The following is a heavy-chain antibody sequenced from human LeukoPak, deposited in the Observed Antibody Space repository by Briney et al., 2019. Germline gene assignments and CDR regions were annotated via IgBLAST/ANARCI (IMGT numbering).Heavy chain of an antibody. CDR1: GYTFTSYG. V-gene: IGHV1-18*01. CDR3: AREGYCRSTSCRFLDY. CDR2: ISAYNGNT. Sequence: ASVKVSCKASGYTFTSYGISWVRQAPGQGLEWMGWISAYNGNTNYAQKLQGRVTMTTDTSTSTAYMELRSLRSDDTAVYYCAREGYCRSTSCRFLDYWGQGTLVTVSS. D-gene: IGHD2-2*01. J-gene: IGHJ4*02.